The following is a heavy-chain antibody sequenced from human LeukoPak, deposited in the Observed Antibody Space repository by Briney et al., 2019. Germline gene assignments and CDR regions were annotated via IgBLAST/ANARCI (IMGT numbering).Heavy chain of an antibody. Sequence: GGSLRLSCAASGFTFSGSAMHWVRQASGKGLEWVGRIRSKANSYATAYAASVKGRFTISRDDSKNTAYLQMNSLRAEDTAVYYCARLITAPYYFDYWGQGTLVTVSS. CDR2: IRSKANSYAT. V-gene: IGHV3-73*01. CDR1: GFTFSGSA. CDR3: ARLITAPYYFDY. D-gene: IGHD1-20*01. J-gene: IGHJ4*02.